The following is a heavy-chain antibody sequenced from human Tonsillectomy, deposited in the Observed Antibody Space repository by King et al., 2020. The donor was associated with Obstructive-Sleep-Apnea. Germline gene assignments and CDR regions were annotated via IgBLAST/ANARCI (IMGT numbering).Heavy chain of an antibody. Sequence: VQLVESGGGLVQPGGSLRLSCAASGFTFSSYSMNWVRQAPGKGLEWVSYISSSSSTIYYADSVKGRFTNPRENAKNSLYLQMNSLRAEDTAVYYCARKRIVGARDAFDIWGQGTMVTVSS. CDR1: GFTFSSYS. CDR3: ARKRIVGARDAFDI. CDR2: ISSSSSTI. D-gene: IGHD1-26*01. J-gene: IGHJ3*02. V-gene: IGHV3-48*04.